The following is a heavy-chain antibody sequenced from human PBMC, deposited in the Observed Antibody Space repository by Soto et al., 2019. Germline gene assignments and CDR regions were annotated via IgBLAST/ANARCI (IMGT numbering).Heavy chain of an antibody. CDR1: GGSISSYY. J-gene: IGHJ6*02. V-gene: IGHV4-4*07. CDR3: ARDDYSAAGTPSGMDV. Sequence: PSETLSLTCTVSGGSISSYYWSWIRQPAGKGLEWIGRIYTSGSTNYNPSLKSRVTMSVDTSKNQFSLKLSSVTAADTAVYYCARDDYSAAGTPSGMDVWGQGTTVTVSS. CDR2: IYTSGST. D-gene: IGHD6-13*01.